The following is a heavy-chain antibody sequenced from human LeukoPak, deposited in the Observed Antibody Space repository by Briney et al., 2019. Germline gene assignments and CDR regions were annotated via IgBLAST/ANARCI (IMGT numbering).Heavy chain of an antibody. CDR3: ARGVTCWFGGFDY. Sequence: SQTLSLTCTVSGGSISSSGYYWSWIRQRPGKGLEWIGYIYYSGNTDYNPSLKSRVTISMDTSQNQFSLKLSSGTAADTAVYYCARGVTCWFGGFDYWGQGTLVTVSS. CDR1: GGSISSSGYY. J-gene: IGHJ4*02. D-gene: IGHD3-16*01. V-gene: IGHV4-31*03. CDR2: IYYSGNT.